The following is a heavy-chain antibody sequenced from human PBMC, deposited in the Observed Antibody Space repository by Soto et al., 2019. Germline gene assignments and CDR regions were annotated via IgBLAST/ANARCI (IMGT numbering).Heavy chain of an antibody. D-gene: IGHD6-19*01. J-gene: IGHJ4*02. V-gene: IGHV4-34*01. CDR1: GGSFSGYY. CDR3: AARRGSSGPFDY. CDR2: INHSGST. Sequence: HVQLQRWGEGLLKPSETLSLTCAVYGGSFSGYYWSWIRQPPGKGLEWIGEINHSGSTNYNPSLKSRVTISVDTSKNQFSLKLSSVTAADTAVYYCAARRGSSGPFDYWGQGTLVTVSS.